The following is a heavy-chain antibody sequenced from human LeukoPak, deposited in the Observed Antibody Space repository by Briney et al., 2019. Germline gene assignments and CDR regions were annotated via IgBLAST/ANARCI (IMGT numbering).Heavy chain of an antibody. CDR3: ATGGIYSSNFDY. V-gene: IGHV5-51*01. CDR2: IYPGDSET. D-gene: IGHD5-18*01. J-gene: IGHJ4*02. CDR1: GYTFIRFW. Sequence: GESLKISCKGSGYTFIRFWIGWVRQMPGKGLEWMGIIYPGDSETRYSPSFQGQVTISVDKSISTAYLQWSSLKASDTAVYYCATGGIYSSNFDYWGQGTLGTVSS.